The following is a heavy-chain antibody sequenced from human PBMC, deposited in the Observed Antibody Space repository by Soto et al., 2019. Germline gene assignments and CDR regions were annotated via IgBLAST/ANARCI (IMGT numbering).Heavy chain of an antibody. J-gene: IGHJ4*02. Sequence: QVQLQESGPGLVKPSETLSLTCTVSGGSISSYYWSWIRQPPGKGLEWIGYIYYSGGTNYNPSLKGRVSISVDTSKNQFSLKLSSVTAADTAVYYCARVYGDYLDYWGQGTLVTVSS. D-gene: IGHD4-17*01. CDR2: IYYSGGT. V-gene: IGHV4-59*01. CDR3: ARVYGDYLDY. CDR1: GGSISSYY.